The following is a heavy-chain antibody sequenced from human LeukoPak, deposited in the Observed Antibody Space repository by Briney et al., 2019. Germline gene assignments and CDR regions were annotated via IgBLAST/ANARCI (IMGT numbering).Heavy chain of an antibody. CDR2: INPSGST. D-gene: IGHD3-22*01. CDR1: GYSISSGYC. CDR3: ARGRHDITMIVVVMTSVSYYLDV. J-gene: IGHJ6*03. Sequence: SETLSLTCTVSGYSISSGYCWTWIRQSPGKGLEWIGDINPSGSTYYNPSLKSRLTISVDTSKNQFSLKLRSVTAADTAVYYCARGRHDITMIVVVMTSVSYYLDVWGKGTTVTVS. V-gene: IGHV4-38-2*02.